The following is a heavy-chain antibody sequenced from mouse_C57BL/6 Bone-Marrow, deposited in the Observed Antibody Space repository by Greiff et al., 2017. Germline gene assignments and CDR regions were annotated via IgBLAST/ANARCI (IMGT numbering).Heavy chain of an antibody. CDR1: GFNIKDDY. D-gene: IGHD2-5*01. Sequence: VQLKQSGAELVRPGASVKLSCTASGFNIKDDYMHWVKQRPEQGLEWIGWIDPENGDTEYASKFQGKATITADTSSNTAYLQLSSLTSEDTAVYYCTTYDYSNYYAMDYWGQGTSVTVSS. J-gene: IGHJ4*01. V-gene: IGHV14-4*01. CDR3: TTYDYSNYYAMDY. CDR2: IDPENGDT.